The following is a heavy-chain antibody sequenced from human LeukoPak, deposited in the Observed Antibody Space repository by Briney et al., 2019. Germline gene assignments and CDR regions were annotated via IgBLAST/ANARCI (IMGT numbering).Heavy chain of an antibody. V-gene: IGHV4-59*13. CDR2: THDSGNS. Sequence: PSETLSLTCTVSGGSITNNYWAWIRQPPGKGLEWIGYTHDSGNSNYNPSLKSRVTISIDTSKNQFSLKLTSVTAADTAVYYCARDRSAAPADYWGQGTLVTVSS. J-gene: IGHJ4*02. D-gene: IGHD6-13*01. CDR1: GGSITNNY. CDR3: ARDRSAAPADY.